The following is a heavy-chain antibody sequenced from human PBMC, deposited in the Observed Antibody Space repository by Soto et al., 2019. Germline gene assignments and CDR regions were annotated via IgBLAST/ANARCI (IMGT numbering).Heavy chain of an antibody. CDR2: INAGNGNT. Sequence: QVQLVQSGAEVKKPGASVKVSCKASGYTFTSYAMHWVRQAPGQRLEWMGWINAGNGNTKYSQKFQGRVTITRDTSARTAYMELSSLRSEDTAVYYCARGGGQYYDYIWGTQGYYYYYMDVWGKGTTVTVSS. D-gene: IGHD3-16*01. CDR1: GYTFTSYA. CDR3: ARGGGQYYDYIWGTQGYYYYYMDV. J-gene: IGHJ6*03. V-gene: IGHV1-3*01.